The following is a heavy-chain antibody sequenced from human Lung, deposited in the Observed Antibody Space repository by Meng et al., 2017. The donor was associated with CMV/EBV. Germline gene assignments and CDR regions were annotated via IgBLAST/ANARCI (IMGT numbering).Heavy chain of an antibody. CDR2: ISSSSSSI. Sequence: GGSLRLXCAASGFTFNSYSMNWLRQAPGKGLEWVSYISSSSSSIYYTDSVKGRFTISRDNAKNSLYLEMNSLRVDDTGVYFCARDAGEGIVVVPAAISDYWXQGTQVTVSS. CDR1: GFTFNSYS. J-gene: IGHJ4*02. D-gene: IGHD2-2*02. V-gene: IGHV3-48*04. CDR3: ARDAGEGIVVVPAAISDY.